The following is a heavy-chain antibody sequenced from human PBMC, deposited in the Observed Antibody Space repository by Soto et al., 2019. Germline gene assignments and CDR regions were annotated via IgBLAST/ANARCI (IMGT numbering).Heavy chain of an antibody. Sequence: PSETLSLTCTVSGGSISSHYWSWIRQPPGKGLEWIGYFYYSGSTKYNPSLKSRVTISVDTSKNQVSLKLSSVTAADTAVYYCARHAGLTGYPYYFDYWGQGTLVTVSS. CDR3: ARHAGLTGYPYYFDY. CDR1: GGSISSHY. V-gene: IGHV4-59*08. CDR2: FYYSGST. D-gene: IGHD3-9*01. J-gene: IGHJ4*02.